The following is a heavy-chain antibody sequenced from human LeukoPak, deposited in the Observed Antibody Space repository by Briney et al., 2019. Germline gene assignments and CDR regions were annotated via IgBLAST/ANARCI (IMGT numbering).Heavy chain of an antibody. D-gene: IGHD3-10*02. CDR3: AELGITMIGGV. V-gene: IGHV3-11*04. CDR2: ISSSGSTI. CDR1: GFTFSDYY. Sequence: GGSLRLSCAASGFTFSDYYMNWIRQAPGKGLEWISYISSSGSTIYYAGSVKGRFTISRDNAKNSLYLQMNSLRAEDTAVYYCAELGITMIGGVWGKGTTVIISS. J-gene: IGHJ6*04.